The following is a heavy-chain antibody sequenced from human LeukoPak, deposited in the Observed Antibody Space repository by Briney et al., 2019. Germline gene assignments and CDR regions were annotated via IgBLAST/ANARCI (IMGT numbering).Heavy chain of an antibody. CDR2: MSGSAGST. J-gene: IGHJ4*02. Sequence: GGSLRLSCVASGFTFSSYAMSWVRQAPGKGLEWVSGMSGSAGSTYYADSVKGRFTISRDKSKNTLYLQMNSLRAGGTAVYYCAKDRARIVVVPSAIFDSWGQGTLVTVSS. CDR1: GFTFSSYA. CDR3: AKDRARIVVVPSAIFDS. V-gene: IGHV3-23*01. D-gene: IGHD2-2*01.